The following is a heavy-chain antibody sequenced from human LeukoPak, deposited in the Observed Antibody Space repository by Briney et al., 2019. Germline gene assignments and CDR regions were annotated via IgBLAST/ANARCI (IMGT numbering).Heavy chain of an antibody. J-gene: IGHJ4*02. CDR1: GYTFTSYG. D-gene: IGHD4-17*01. CDR2: ISAYNGNT. V-gene: IGHV1-18*01. CDR3: ARDRTTVTTYCFDY. Sequence: ASVKVSCKASGYTFTSYGISWVRQAPGQGLEWMGWISAYNGNTNYAQKLQGRVTMTTDTSTSTAYMELRSLRSDDTAVYYCARDRTTVTTYCFDYWGQGTLVTVSS.